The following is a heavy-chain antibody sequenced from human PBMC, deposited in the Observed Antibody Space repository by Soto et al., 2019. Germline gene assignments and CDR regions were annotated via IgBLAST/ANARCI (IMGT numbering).Heavy chain of an antibody. V-gene: IGHV3-74*01. J-gene: IGHJ4*02. CDR3: GRGGDYGSGRVDY. CDR2: VNSDGSNT. Sequence: EVQLVESGGGSVQPGGSLRLSCAASGFSLSSYWMHWVRQAPGKGLVWVSRVNSDGSNTIYADSVKGRFTISRDNATNTLYLQMDSRRVEDTAMYYCGRGGDYGSGRVDYWGQGTLVTVCS. D-gene: IGHD3-10*01. CDR1: GFSLSSYW.